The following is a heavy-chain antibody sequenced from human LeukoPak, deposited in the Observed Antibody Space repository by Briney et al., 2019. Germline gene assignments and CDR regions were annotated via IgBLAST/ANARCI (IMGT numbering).Heavy chain of an antibody. CDR2: ISYDGSNK. J-gene: IGHJ6*04. Sequence: GGSLRLSCAASGFTFSNYWMTWVRQAPGKGLEWVAVISYDGSNKYYADSVKGRFTISRDNSKNTLYLQMNSLRAEDTAVYYCAREYSGYDYGMDVWGKGTTVTVSS. CDR3: AREYSGYDYGMDV. D-gene: IGHD1-26*01. V-gene: IGHV3-30*03. CDR1: GFTFSNYW.